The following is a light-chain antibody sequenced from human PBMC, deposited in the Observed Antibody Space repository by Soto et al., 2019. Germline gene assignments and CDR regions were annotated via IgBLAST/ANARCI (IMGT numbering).Light chain of an antibody. Sequence: QLVLTQSPSASASLGASVKLTCTLSSGHTSYAIAWHQQQPKKGPRFLMNLNNDGSHSKGDGIPDRFSGSSSGAERYLTISSLQSEDEAAYYCQTWGNGIRVFGGGTKLTVL. J-gene: IGLJ3*02. V-gene: IGLV4-69*01. CDR1: SGHTSYA. CDR3: QTWGNGIRV. CDR2: LNNDGSH.